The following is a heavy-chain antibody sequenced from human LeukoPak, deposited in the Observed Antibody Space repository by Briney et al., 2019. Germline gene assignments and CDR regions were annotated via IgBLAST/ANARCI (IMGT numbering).Heavy chain of an antibody. D-gene: IGHD3-9*01. J-gene: IGHJ4*02. Sequence: GGSLRLSCAASGFTFSSYAMSWVRQAPGKGLEWVSAISGSGGSTYYADSVKGRFTISRDNSKNTLYLQMNSLRAEDTAVYYCARHGYDILTGYQNYFDYWGQGTLVTVSS. CDR1: GFTFSSYA. CDR3: ARHGYDILTGYQNYFDY. CDR2: ISGSGGST. V-gene: IGHV3-23*01.